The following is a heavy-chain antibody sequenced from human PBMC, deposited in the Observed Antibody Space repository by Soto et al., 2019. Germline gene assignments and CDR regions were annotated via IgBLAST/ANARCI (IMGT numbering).Heavy chain of an antibody. V-gene: IGHV4-59*12. CDR3: ARVSGSYYDVMDV. J-gene: IGHJ6*02. CDR2: IYFGGTT. Sequence: SETLSLTCSVSGASISSNFWSWVRQPPGKGLEWIGYIYFGGTTQSNPSLKGRATISLDTSKNQFTLNLASVSAADTAVYYFARVSGSYYDVMDVWAQRTTVTGSS. D-gene: IGHD1-26*01. CDR1: GASISSNF.